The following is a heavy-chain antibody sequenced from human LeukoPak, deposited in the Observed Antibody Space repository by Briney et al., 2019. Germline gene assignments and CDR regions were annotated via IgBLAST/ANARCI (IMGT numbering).Heavy chain of an antibody. Sequence: ASVKVSCKASGGTFSSYAISWVRQAPGQGLEWMGGIIPIFGTANYAQKFQGRVTITADESTSTAYMELSSLRSEDTAVYYCAIPSAVVPAPLSYYMDVWGKGTTVTVSS. CDR3: AIPSAVVPAPLSYYMDV. V-gene: IGHV1-69*13. CDR1: GGTFSSYA. CDR2: IIPIFGTA. D-gene: IGHD2-2*01. J-gene: IGHJ6*03.